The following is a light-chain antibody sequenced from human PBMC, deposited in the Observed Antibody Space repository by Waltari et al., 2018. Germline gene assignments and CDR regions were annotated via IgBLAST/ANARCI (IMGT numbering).Light chain of an antibody. J-gene: IGKJ2*01. CDR3: EQYNKWPDT. CDR1: QSVSSN. V-gene: IGKV3-15*01. CDR2: GSY. Sequence: EIVMTQSPATLSVSPGERATLSCRASQSVSSNLAWYQQKPGQAPRLLIYGSYIRATGTPARFSGSGSGTEFTLTISSLQPEDFAVYYCEQYNKWPDTFGQGTKLEIK.